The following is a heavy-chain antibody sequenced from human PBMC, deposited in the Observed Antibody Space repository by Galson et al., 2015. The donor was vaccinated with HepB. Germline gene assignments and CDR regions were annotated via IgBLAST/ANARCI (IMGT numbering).Heavy chain of an antibody. J-gene: IGHJ4*02. D-gene: IGHD6-19*01. CDR3: ARDGDSSGWYYFDY. Sequence: SVKVSCKASGGTFSSYTISWVRQAPGQGLEWMGRIIPILGVANYAQKFQGRVTITADISTSTAYMELSSLRSEDTAVYYCARDGDSSGWYYFDYWGQGTLVTVSS. CDR1: GGTFSSYT. V-gene: IGHV1-69*04. CDR2: IIPILGVA.